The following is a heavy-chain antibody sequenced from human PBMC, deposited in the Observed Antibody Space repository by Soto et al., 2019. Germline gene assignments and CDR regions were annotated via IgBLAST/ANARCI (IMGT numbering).Heavy chain of an antibody. V-gene: IGHV2-5*02. D-gene: IGHD1-20*01. CDR3: AHRRGGYNWNDGDFDY. J-gene: IGHJ4*02. CDR2: IYWDNDK. Sequence: SGPTLVNPTQTLTLTCTFSGFSLSTTGVGVGWIRQPPGKALESLALIYWDNDKRYNSSLKSRLAISKDTSNNQVVLTMTNVDPMDTATYFCAHRRGGYNWNDGDFDYWGQGALVTVSS. CDR1: GFSLSTTGVG.